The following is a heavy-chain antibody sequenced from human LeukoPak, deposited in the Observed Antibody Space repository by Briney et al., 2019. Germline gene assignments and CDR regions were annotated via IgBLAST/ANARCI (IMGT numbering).Heavy chain of an antibody. CDR2: MNPNSGDR. V-gene: IGHV1-8*03. CDR1: RCTFRSYD. D-gene: IGHD2-2*01. CDR3: ARVLCSSTSCYSSPWFDP. Sequence: AVKVSCKASRCTFRSYDINWVGQATGQGLEGMGWMNPNSGDRGYAQKFQGRVTITRNTSISTAYMELSSLRSEDTAVYYCARVLCSSTSCYSSPWFDPWGQGTLVTVSS. J-gene: IGHJ5*02.